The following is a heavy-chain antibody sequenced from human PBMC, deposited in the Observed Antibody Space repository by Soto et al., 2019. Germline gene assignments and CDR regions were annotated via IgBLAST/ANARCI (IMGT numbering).Heavy chain of an antibody. CDR1: GDSITSSSY. Sequence: QVQLQESGPGLMKPSETLSLTSTVSGDSITSSSYWSWIRQPAGKGLEWIGRFSLSGTTNYNPSLRSRVTMSADVSKNQFSLRLTSVTAADTALSYCARGMTPPGAPAWYYFDSWGQGTLVTVSS. CDR2: FSLSGTT. V-gene: IGHV4-4*07. J-gene: IGHJ4*02. D-gene: IGHD2-8*02. CDR3: ARGMTPPGAPAWYYFDS.